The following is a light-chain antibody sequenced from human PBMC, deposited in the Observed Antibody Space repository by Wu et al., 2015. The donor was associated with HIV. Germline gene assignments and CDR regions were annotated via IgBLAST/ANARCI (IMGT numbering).Light chain of an antibody. CDR2: AAS. V-gene: IGKV1-NL1*01. J-gene: IGKJ1*01. CDR3: QKYNTAPWT. Sequence: DIQMTQSPSSLSASVGDKVTITCRASQDIRNSVAWLQQRPGQAPKLLMYAASTLESGVPSRFSGTGYGTDFTLTISGQQPDDFATYYCQKYNTAPWTFGQGTKVEMK. CDR1: QDIRNS.